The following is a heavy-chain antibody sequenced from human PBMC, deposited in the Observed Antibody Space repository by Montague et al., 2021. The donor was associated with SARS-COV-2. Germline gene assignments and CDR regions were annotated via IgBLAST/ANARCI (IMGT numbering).Heavy chain of an antibody. CDR3: ARGGGGYDY. D-gene: IGHD5-12*01. CDR1: GLTFSVYW. Sequence: SLRLSCAASGLTFSVYWMSWVRQAPGKGLEWVANIKGDGSEKYYVDSVKGRFTISRDNAKNSLYLQMNSLRAEDTAVYYCARGGGGYDYWGQGTLVTASS. J-gene: IGHJ4*02. CDR2: IKGDGSEK. V-gene: IGHV3-7*04.